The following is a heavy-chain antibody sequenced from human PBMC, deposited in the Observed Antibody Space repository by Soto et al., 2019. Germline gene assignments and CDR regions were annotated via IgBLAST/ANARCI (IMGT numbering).Heavy chain of an antibody. J-gene: IGHJ4*02. CDR1: GCSISSSSYY. CDR2: XXYXGXT. D-gene: IGHD1-26*01. Sequence: SETPSPTCLVSGCSISSSSYYSGWIRQPQGKGLXWXGXXXYXGXTXYXXXXESRITISLDTSQNQFSLKLSSVTAADTAVYYCATGNAWEALLAYWGRGTLVTVSS. V-gene: IGHV4-39*07. CDR3: ATGNAWEALLAY.